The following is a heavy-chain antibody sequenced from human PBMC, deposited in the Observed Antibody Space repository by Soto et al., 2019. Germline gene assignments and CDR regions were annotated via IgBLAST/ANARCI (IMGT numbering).Heavy chain of an antibody. CDR1: GYTFTSYG. D-gene: IGHD3-9*01. CDR2: ISAYNGNT. V-gene: IGHV1-18*01. Sequence: ASVKVSCKASGYTFTSYGISWVRQAPGQGLEWMGWISAYNGNTNYAQKLQGRVTMTTDTSTSTAYMELRSLRSDDTAVYYCGRDFDGCNSPQNFPAGYYGMDVWGQGTTVTVSS. J-gene: IGHJ6*02. CDR3: GRDFDGCNSPQNFPAGYYGMDV.